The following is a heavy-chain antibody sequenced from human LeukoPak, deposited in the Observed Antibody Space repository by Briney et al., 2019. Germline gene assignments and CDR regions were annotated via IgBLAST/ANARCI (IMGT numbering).Heavy chain of an antibody. CDR2: ITPSGGST. V-gene: IGHV1-46*01. CDR3: ARGYCSGGGCSVLDAFDG. Sequence: ASVKVSCKTSGYTFTNYYIHWVRRAPGQGLEWMGKITPSGGSTSYPQKFQGRVTMTRDTSTTTVYMELSTLRSEDTAIYCARGYCSGGGCSVLDAFDGWGQGTMVTVSS. CDR1: GYTFTNYY. J-gene: IGHJ3*01. D-gene: IGHD2-15*01.